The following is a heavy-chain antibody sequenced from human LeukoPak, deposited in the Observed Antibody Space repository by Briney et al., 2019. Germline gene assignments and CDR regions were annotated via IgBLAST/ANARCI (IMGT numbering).Heavy chain of an antibody. CDR2: VSGYNGNT. CDR1: GYTFTRYD. V-gene: IGHV1-18*01. J-gene: IGHJ3*02. D-gene: IGHD2-2*01. Sequence: ASVTVSCTGSGYTFTRYDISWVRQAPGQGLEWMGWVSGYNGNTNYAQKLQGRVTMTTDTSTSTAYMELRSLRSDDTAVYYCARDRNVVAPHHDAFDIWGQGTMATVSA. CDR3: ARDRNVVAPHHDAFDI.